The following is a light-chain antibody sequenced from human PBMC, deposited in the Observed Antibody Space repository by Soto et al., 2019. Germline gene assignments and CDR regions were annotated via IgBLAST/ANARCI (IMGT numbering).Light chain of an antibody. CDR1: HFLSSY. CDR2: DTS. CDR3: HQRNK. Sequence: EIVMTQSPATLSVSPAERASLSCRASHFLSSYLAWYQQKPGQPPRLLIYDTSNRAAGVSARFSCSRSGTDFTLTISSLEHEDFAVYFWHQRNKFGQGTRLEI. J-gene: IGKJ5*01. V-gene: IGKV3-11*01.